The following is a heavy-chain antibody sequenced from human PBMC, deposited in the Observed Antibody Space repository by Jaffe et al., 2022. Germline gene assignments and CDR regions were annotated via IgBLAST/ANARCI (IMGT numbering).Heavy chain of an antibody. CDR1: GFTVSSNY. Sequence: EVQLVESGGGLVQPGGSLRLSCAASGFTVSSNYMSWVRQAPGKGLEWVSVIYSGGSTYYADSVKGRFTISRHNSKNTLYLQMNSLRAEDTAVYYCARDFNSIYDSSGYYTRWPSYYYMDVWGKGTTVTVSS. D-gene: IGHD3-22*01. CDR3: ARDFNSIYDSSGYYTRWPSYYYMDV. CDR2: IYSGGST. J-gene: IGHJ6*03. V-gene: IGHV3-53*04.